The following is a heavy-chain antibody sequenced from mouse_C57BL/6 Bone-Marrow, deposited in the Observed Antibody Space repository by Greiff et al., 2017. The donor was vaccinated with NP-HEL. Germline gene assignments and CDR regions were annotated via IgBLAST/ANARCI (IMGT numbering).Heavy chain of an antibody. D-gene: IGHD2-3*01. Sequence: DVKLVESGGGLVKPGGSLKLSCAASGFTFSSYAMSWVRQTPEKRLEWVATISDGGSYTYYPDNVKGRFTISRDNAKNNLYLQMSHLKSEDTAMYYCAREGDGYSLFDYWGQGTTLTVSS. CDR1: GFTFSSYA. J-gene: IGHJ2*01. CDR3: AREGDGYSLFDY. CDR2: ISDGGSYT. V-gene: IGHV5-4*01.